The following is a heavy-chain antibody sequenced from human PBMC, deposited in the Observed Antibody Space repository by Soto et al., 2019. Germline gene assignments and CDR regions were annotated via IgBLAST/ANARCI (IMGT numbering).Heavy chain of an antibody. CDR1: GGSFSGYY. Sequence: SETLSLTCAVYGGSFSGYYWTWIRQPPGTGLEWIGEINHSGSTNYNPSLKSRVTISVDTSKNQFSLKLTSVTAADTAVYFCARRHGLDIDSYYWGQGILVTVSA. V-gene: IGHV4-34*01. CDR3: ARRHGLDIDSYY. CDR2: INHSGST. D-gene: IGHD2-21*02. J-gene: IGHJ4*02.